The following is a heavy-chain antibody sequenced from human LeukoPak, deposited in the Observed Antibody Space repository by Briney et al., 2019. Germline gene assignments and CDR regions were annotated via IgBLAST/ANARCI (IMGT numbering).Heavy chain of an antibody. CDR1: GFTFSSYW. J-gene: IGHJ4*02. CDR3: ARGDYSYDYVWGSYWLGY. Sequence: GGSLRFSCAASGFTFSSYWMSWVRQAPGKGLEWVANIKQDGSEKYYVDSVKGRFTISRDNAKNSLYLQMNSLRAEDTAVYYCARGDYSYDYVWGSYWLGYWGQGTLVTVSS. D-gene: IGHD3-16*01. V-gene: IGHV3-7*04. CDR2: IKQDGSEK.